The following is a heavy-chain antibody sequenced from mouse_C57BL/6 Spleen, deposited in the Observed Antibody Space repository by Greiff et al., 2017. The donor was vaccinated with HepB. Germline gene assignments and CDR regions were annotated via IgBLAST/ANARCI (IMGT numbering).Heavy chain of an antibody. CDR2: IWSGGST. V-gene: IGHV2-2*01. D-gene: IGHD2-4*01. CDR3: ARNYDYDVYFDV. CDR1: GFSLTSYG. Sequence: QVQLQQSGPGLVQPSQSLSITCTVSGFSLTSYGVHWVRQSPGKGLEWLGVIWSGGSTDYNAAFISRLSISKDNSKSQVFFKMNSLQADDTAIYYCARNYDYDVYFDVWGTGTTVTVSS. J-gene: IGHJ1*03.